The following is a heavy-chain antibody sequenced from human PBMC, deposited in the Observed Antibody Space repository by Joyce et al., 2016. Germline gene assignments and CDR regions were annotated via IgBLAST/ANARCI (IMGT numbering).Heavy chain of an antibody. V-gene: IGHV3-21*01. D-gene: IGHD3-9*01. CDR2: ISGSSSYI. Sequence: EVQLVESGGGLVKPGGSLRLSCAASGLTFTNYSMNWVRQAPGKGLEWVSSISGSSSYIYYADSVKGRFTISRDNAKNSLYLQMNSLRAEDTAVYYCARGYTIDILTGYWDYWGQGTLVTVSS. CDR1: GLTFTNYS. CDR3: ARGYTIDILTGYWDY. J-gene: IGHJ4*02.